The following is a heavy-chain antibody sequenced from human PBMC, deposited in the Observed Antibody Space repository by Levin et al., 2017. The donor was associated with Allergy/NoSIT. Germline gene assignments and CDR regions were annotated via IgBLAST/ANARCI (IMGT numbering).Heavy chain of an antibody. Sequence: PSQTLSLTCAVYGGSFSGYYWSWIRQPPGKGLEWIGEINHSGSTNYNPSLKSRVTISVDTSKNQFSLKLSSVTAADTAVYYCARGLKGITIFGVVTTYYFDYWGQGTLVTVSS. D-gene: IGHD3-3*01. V-gene: IGHV4-34*01. CDR3: ARGLKGITIFGVVTTYYFDY. J-gene: IGHJ4*02. CDR1: GGSFSGYY. CDR2: INHSGST.